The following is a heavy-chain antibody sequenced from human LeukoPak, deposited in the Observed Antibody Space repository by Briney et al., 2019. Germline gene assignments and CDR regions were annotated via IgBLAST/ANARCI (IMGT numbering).Heavy chain of an antibody. CDR3: AGEGGDPRWLDP. D-gene: IGHD6-25*01. CDR2: INTSGST. V-gene: IGHV4-4*07. J-gene: IGHJ5*02. Sequence: SETLSLTCTVSGGSISSYYWTWIRQSAGKGLEWIGRINTSGSTNYNPSLRSRVTISVNTSRNQFSLNLTSVTAADTAVYSCAGEGGDPRWLDPWGQGTLVTVSS. CDR1: GGSISSYY.